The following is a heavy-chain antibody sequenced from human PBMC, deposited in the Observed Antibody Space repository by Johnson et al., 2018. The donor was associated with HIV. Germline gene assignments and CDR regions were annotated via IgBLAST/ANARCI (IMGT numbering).Heavy chain of an antibody. CDR1: GFTFRSYW. Sequence: VQLVESGGGLVQRGGSLRLSCAASGFTFRSYWMSWVRQAPGKGLEWVSGISWNSGSIGYADSVQGRFTISRDNAKNSLYLQMNSLRAEDTALYYCALGGSWYAFDIWGQGTMVTVSS. CDR3: ALGGSWYAFDI. D-gene: IGHD2-15*01. V-gene: IGHV3-9*01. CDR2: ISWNSGSI. J-gene: IGHJ3*02.